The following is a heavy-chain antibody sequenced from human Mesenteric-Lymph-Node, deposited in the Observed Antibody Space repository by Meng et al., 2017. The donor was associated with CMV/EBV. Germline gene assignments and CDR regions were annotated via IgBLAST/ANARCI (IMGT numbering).Heavy chain of an antibody. Sequence: GESLKISCTASGFTFRTYEMNWVRQAPGKGLEWVSSITSSSSYIYYADSVKGRFTISRDNAKNSLYLQMNSLRAEDTAVYYCAGRIVGDTPTPWGQGTLVTVSS. CDR3: AGRIVGDTPTP. CDR1: GFTFRTYE. V-gene: IGHV3-21*01. CDR2: ITSSSSYI. D-gene: IGHD1-26*01. J-gene: IGHJ5*02.